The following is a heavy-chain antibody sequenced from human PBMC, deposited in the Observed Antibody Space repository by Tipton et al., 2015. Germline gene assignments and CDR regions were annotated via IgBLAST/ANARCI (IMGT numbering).Heavy chain of an antibody. CDR3: AKEGSYYSFWSGYYQGAFDS. CDR2: ISSSSSYI. J-gene: IGHJ4*02. V-gene: IGHV3-21*04. CDR1: GFTFDDYA. D-gene: IGHD3-3*01. Sequence: SLRLSCAASGFTFDDYAMHWVRQAPGKGLEWVSSISSSSSYIYYADSVKGRFTISRDNSKNTLFLRMRSLRVEDTGVYYCAKEGSYYSFWSGYYQGAFDSWGQGTLVTVSS.